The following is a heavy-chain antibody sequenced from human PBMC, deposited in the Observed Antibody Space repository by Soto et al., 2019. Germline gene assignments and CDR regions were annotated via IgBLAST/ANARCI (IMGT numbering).Heavy chain of an antibody. J-gene: IGHJ6*02. CDR1: GFTFSSYS. V-gene: IGHV3-48*02. Sequence: EVQLVESGGGLVQPGGSLRLSCAASGFTFSSYSMNWVRQAPGKGLEWVSNISSNSSTIYYADSVKGRFTISRDNTKNSLYLQMNSLREEDTAGYYCARGDVQCPPPMDVWSQGTTITVSS. D-gene: IGHD4-4*01. CDR3: ARGDVQCPPPMDV. CDR2: ISSNSSTI.